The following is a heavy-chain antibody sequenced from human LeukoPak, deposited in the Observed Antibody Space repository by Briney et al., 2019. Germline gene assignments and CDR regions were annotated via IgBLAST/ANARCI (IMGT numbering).Heavy chain of an antibody. D-gene: IGHD6-19*01. CDR2: ISSGSTTI. J-gene: IGHJ4*02. CDR1: GFTLRSYS. CDR3: ARDVEQWLVRVYYFDY. Sequence: GGSLRHSCATSGFTLRSYSMHWVRQAPGKGLEWVSYISSGSTTIYYADSVKGRFTISRDNAKNSLYLQMNSLRAEDTAVYYCARDVEQWLVRVYYFDYWGQGTLVTVSS. V-gene: IGHV3-48*01.